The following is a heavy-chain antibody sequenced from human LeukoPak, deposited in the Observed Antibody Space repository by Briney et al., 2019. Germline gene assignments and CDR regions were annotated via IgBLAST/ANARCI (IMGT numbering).Heavy chain of an antibody. V-gene: IGHV3-23*01. CDR3: ARGPYSSNWYVDY. J-gene: IGHJ4*02. CDR1: GFTFSSYA. Sequence: GGSLRLSCAASGFTFSSYAMSWVRQAPGKGLEWVSAISGSGGTTYYADSVKGRFTISRDNSKNTLYLQMNSLTGEDTAVYYCARGPYSSNWYVDYWGQGTLVTVAS. D-gene: IGHD6-13*01. CDR2: ISGSGGTT.